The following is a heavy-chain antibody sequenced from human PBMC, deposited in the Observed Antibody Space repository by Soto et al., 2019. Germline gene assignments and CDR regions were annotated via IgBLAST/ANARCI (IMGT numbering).Heavy chain of an antibody. V-gene: IGHV4-59*01. CDR3: ARLTAPQNSGYDLSAPDI. CDR1: GGSISSYY. Sequence: SETLSLTCTFSGGSISSYYWSWIRQPPGKGLEWIGYIYYSGSTNYNPSLKSRVTISVDTSKNQFSLKLSSGTAANTAVYYCARLTAPQNSGYDLSAPDIWGQGTMVT. J-gene: IGHJ3*02. D-gene: IGHD3-22*01. CDR2: IYYSGST.